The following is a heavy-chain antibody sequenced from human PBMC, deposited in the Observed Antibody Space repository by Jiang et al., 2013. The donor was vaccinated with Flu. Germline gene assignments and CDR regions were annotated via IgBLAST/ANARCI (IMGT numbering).Heavy chain of an antibody. CDR1: GYTFTSYY. CDR2: INPNGGST. J-gene: IGHJ4*02. D-gene: IGHD3-16*01. Sequence: GAEVKKPGASVKVSCKASGYTFTSYYIHWVRQAPGQGLEWMGIINPNGGSTNYAQKFQGRVTMTRDTSTSTLYMELSSLRSDDTAVYYCAREWGVYWGQGTLVTVSS. CDR3: AREWGVY. V-gene: IGHV1-46*01.